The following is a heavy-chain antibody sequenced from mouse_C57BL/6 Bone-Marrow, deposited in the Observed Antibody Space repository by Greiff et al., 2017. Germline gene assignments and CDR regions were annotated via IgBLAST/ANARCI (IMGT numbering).Heavy chain of an antibody. CDR1: GYSFTGYF. CDR3: AKGVYDGEPYAMDY. CDR2: INPYNGDT. Sequence: VQLKESGPELVKPGASVKISCKASGYSFTGYFMNWVKQSPGKSLEWIGRINPYNGDTFYNQKFKGKATLTVDKSSSTAHMELLSLTSEDFAVYYGAKGVYDGEPYAMDYWGQGTSVTVSS. V-gene: IGHV1-37*01. D-gene: IGHD2-3*01. J-gene: IGHJ4*01.